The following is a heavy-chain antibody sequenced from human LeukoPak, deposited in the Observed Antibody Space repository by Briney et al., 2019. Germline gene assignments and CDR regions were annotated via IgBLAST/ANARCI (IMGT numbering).Heavy chain of an antibody. D-gene: IGHD2-15*01. CDR3: ATHCSGGSCYGAAGRVDDY. J-gene: IGHJ4*02. V-gene: IGHV4-61*02. CDR1: GGSISSGGYY. CDR2: IYTSGST. Sequence: SQTLSLTCTVSGGSISSGGYYWSWIRQPAGKGLEWIGRIYTSGSTNYNPSLKSRVTISVDTSKNQFSLKLSSVTAADTAVYYCATHCSGGSCYGAAGRVDDYWGQGTLVTVSS.